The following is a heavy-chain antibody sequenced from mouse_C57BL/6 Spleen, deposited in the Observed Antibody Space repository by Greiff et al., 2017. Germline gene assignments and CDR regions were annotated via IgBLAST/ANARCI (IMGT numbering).Heavy chain of an antibody. CDR1: GYTFTSYW. J-gene: IGHJ4*01. CDR2: IHPNSGST. D-gene: IGHD2-5*01. Sequence: VQLQQSGAELVKPGASVKLSCKASGYTFTSYWMHWVKQRPGQGLEWIGMIHPNSGSTNYNEKFKSKATLTVDKSSSTAYMQLSSLTSEDSAVYYCARPGYYSNYRAMDYWGQGTSVTVSS. CDR3: ARPGYYSNYRAMDY. V-gene: IGHV1-64*01.